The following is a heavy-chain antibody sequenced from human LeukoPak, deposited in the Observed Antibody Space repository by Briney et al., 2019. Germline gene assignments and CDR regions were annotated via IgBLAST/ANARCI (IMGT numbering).Heavy chain of an antibody. Sequence: SETLSLTCTVSGGSISSSSYYWGWIRQPPGKGLEWIGSIYYSGSTYYNPSLKSRVTISVDTSKNQFPLKLSSVTAADTAVYYCARGTELQGAFDIWGQGTMVTVSS. V-gene: IGHV4-39*06. CDR1: GGSISSSSYY. CDR3: ARGTELQGAFDI. D-gene: IGHD1-26*01. CDR2: IYYSGST. J-gene: IGHJ3*02.